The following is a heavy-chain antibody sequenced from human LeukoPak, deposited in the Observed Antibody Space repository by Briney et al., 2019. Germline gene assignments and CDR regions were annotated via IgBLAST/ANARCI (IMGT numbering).Heavy chain of an antibody. V-gene: IGHV3-66*01. Sequence: GGSLRLSCAASGFTFGSYAMSWVRQAPGKGLEWVSVIYSGGKTYYADSVKGRFTISRDNSKNTLYLQMNSLRAEDTAVYYCARVRMTTVTSYFDYWGQGILVTVSS. D-gene: IGHD4-17*01. J-gene: IGHJ4*02. CDR3: ARVRMTTVTSYFDY. CDR2: IYSGGKT. CDR1: GFTFGSYA.